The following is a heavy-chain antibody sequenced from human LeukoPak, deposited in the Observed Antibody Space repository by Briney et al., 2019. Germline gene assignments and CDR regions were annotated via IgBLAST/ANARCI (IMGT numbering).Heavy chain of an antibody. D-gene: IGHD3-22*01. CDR3: ARGLSSSGYYTRPHYFDC. J-gene: IGHJ4*02. CDR2: INHSGST. Sequence: SETLSLTCAVYGGSFSGYYWSWIRQPPGKGLEWIGEINHSGSTNYNPSLKSRVTISVDTSKNQFSLKLSSVTAADTAVYYCARGLSSSGYYTRPHYFDCWGQGTLVTVSS. V-gene: IGHV4-34*01. CDR1: GGSFSGYY.